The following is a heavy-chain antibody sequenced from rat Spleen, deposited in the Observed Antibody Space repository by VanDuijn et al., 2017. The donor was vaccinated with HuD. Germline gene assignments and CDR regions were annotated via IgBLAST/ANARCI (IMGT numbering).Heavy chain of an antibody. J-gene: IGHJ2*01. CDR3: ARREYGGFFGYFDY. V-gene: IGHV5-25*01. CDR1: GFTFSDYY. D-gene: IGHD1-11*01. Sequence: EVQLVESDGGLVQPGRSLKLSCAASGFTFSDYYMAWVRQAPTKGLEWVATITHIGATSYYPDSVKGRFTVSRDNAESTLYLQMDSLRSEDTATYYCARREYGGFFGYFDYWGQGVMVTVSS. CDR2: ITHIGATS.